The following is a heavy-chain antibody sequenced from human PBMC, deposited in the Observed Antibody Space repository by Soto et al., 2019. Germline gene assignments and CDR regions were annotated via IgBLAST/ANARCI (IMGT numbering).Heavy chain of an antibody. D-gene: IGHD2-21*02. CDR1: GFTFSSYG. J-gene: IGHJ6*02. Sequence: LRLSCAASGFTFSSYGMYWVRQAPGKGLEWVALIWYDGNDKYYADSVKGRFTISRDNSENTLYLQMTSLRAEDTAVYYCARESYCGGDCYPKRFFYYYSLDVWGQGTSVTVSS. V-gene: IGHV3-33*01. CDR3: ARESYCGGDCYPKRFFYYYSLDV. CDR2: IWYDGNDK.